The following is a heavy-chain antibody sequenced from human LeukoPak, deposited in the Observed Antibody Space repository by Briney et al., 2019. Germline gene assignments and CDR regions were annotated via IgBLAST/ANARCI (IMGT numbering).Heavy chain of an antibody. CDR1: GFTFSSYA. CDR2: ISGSGGST. Sequence: EPGGSLRLSCAASGFTFSSYAMSWVRQAPGKGLEWVSAISGSGGSTYYADSVKGRFTISRDNSKNTLYLQMNSLRAEDTAVYYCAKESEYSSSSGDFDYWSQGTLVTVSS. J-gene: IGHJ4*02. V-gene: IGHV3-23*01. D-gene: IGHD6-6*01. CDR3: AKESEYSSSSGDFDY.